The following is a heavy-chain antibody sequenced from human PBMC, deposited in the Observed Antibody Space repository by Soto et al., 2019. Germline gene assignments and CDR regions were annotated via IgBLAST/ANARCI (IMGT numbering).Heavy chain of an antibody. V-gene: IGHV4-61*01. CDR1: GGSISSSSYY. Sequence: LSLTCTVSGGSISSSSYYWGWIRQPPGKGLEWIGYIYYSGSTNYNPSLKSRVTISVDTSKNQFSLKLTSVTAADTAVYYCARDNGYSYGYNLDHWGQGTLVTVSS. D-gene: IGHD5-18*01. J-gene: IGHJ4*02. CDR3: ARDNGYSYGYNLDH. CDR2: IYYSGST.